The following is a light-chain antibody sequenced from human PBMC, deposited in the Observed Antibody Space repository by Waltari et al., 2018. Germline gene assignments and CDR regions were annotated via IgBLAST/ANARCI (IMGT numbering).Light chain of an antibody. Sequence: YKQQPGKAPKLCIFEVRKRHSGVVSSFCGPNSGNTASLTISGLQAQDEADYYCSSYISSDTLELFGGGTSLTVL. CDR2: EVR. CDR3: SSYISSDTLEL. J-gene: IGLJ2*01. V-gene: IGLV2-14*01.